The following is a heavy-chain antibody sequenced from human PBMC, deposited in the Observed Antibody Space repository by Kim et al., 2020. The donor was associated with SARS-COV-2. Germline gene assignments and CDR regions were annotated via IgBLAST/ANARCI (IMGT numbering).Heavy chain of an antibody. CDR3: ATIAAAGSLYYYYGMDV. CDR1: GFTFSSYS. Sequence: GGSLRLSCAASGFTFSSYSMNWVRQAPGKGLEWVSYISTSSSTIYYADSVKGRFTISRDNAKNSLYLQMNSLRDEDTAVYYCATIAAAGSLYYYYGMDVWGLGTTVTVSS. D-gene: IGHD6-13*01. J-gene: IGHJ6*02. CDR2: ISTSSSTI. V-gene: IGHV3-48*02.